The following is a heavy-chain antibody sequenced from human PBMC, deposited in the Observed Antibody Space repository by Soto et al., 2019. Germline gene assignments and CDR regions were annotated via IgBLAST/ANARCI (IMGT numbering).Heavy chain of an antibody. CDR1: GFTFSSYG. Sequence: GESLKISCAASGFTFSSYGMHWVRQAPGKGLEWVAVISYDGSNKYYADSVKGRFTISRDNSKNTLYLQMNSLRAEDTAVYYCADLDRDYYYGMDVWGQGTTVTVSS. J-gene: IGHJ6*02. V-gene: IGHV3-30*03. CDR2: ISYDGSNK. D-gene: IGHD3-10*01. CDR3: ADLDRDYYYGMDV.